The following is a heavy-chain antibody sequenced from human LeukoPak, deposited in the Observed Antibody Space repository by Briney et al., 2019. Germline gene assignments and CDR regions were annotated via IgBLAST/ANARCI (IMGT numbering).Heavy chain of an antibody. V-gene: IGHV3-11*01. J-gene: IGHJ4*02. Sequence: PGGSLRLSCAASRFTFNDYYMSWIRQAPGKGLEWVSYISGSSSSRYYADSVKGRFTISRDNAKNSLYLQMNSLRAEDTAVYFCAGGGIAANLDYWGQGTLVTVSS. CDR2: ISGSSSSR. CDR1: RFTFNDYY. CDR3: AGGGIAANLDY. D-gene: IGHD6-13*01.